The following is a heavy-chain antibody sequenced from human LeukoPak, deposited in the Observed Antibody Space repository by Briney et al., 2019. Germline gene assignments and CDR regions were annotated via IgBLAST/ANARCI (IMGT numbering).Heavy chain of an antibody. CDR1: GGSISSGGHS. Sequence: SQTLSLTCAVSGGSISSGGHSWSWIRQPPGKGLEWIGYIYHSGSTYYNPSLKSRVTISVDRSKNQFSLKLSSVTAADTAVYYCARYYYGSGSYYKGFDYWGQGTLVTVSS. J-gene: IGHJ4*02. D-gene: IGHD3-10*01. CDR3: ARYYYGSGSYYKGFDY. CDR2: IYHSGST. V-gene: IGHV4-30-2*01.